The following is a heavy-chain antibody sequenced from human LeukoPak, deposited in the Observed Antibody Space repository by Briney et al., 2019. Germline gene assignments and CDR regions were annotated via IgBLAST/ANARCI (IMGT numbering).Heavy chain of an antibody. CDR1: GYTFTCYY. D-gene: IGHD6-6*01. Sequence: ASVKVSCKASGYTFTCYYMHWVRQAPGQGLEWMGWINPNSGGTNYAQKFQGRVTMTRDTSISTAYMELSRLRSDDTAVYYCAKDRFLAAPSYYMDVWGKGTTVTVSS. V-gene: IGHV1-2*02. CDR2: INPNSGGT. CDR3: AKDRFLAAPSYYMDV. J-gene: IGHJ6*03.